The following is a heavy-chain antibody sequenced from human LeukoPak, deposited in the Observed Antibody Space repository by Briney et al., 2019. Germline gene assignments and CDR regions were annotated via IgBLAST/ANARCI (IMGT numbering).Heavy chain of an antibody. CDR3: AKDRHAPGRYCSSTSCFPFDS. V-gene: IGHV3-30*02. CDR2: IRYDGSNK. J-gene: IGHJ5*01. CDR1: GFTFSSYG. D-gene: IGHD2-2*01. Sequence: GGSLRLSCAASGFTFSSYGMHWVRQAPGKGLEWVAFIRYDGSNKYYADSVKGRFTISRDNSKNTLYLQMNSLRAEDTAVYYCAKDRHAPGRYCSSTSCFPFDSWGQGTLVTVSS.